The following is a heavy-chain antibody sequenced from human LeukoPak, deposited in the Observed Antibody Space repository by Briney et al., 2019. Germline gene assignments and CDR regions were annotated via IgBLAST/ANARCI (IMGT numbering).Heavy chain of an antibody. CDR1: GFTFSSYW. V-gene: IGHV3-74*01. J-gene: IGHJ3*02. D-gene: IGHD3-22*01. CDR2: INSDGSST. CDR3: APLTMIDAFDI. Sequence: GGSLRLSCAASGFTFSSYWMHWVRQAPGKGLVWVSRINSDGSSTSYADSVKGRFTTSRDNAKNTLYLQMNSLRAEDTAVYYCAPLTMIDAFDIWGQGTMVTVSS.